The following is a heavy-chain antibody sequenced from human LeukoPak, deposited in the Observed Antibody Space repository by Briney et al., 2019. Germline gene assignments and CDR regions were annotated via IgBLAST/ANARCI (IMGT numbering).Heavy chain of an antibody. Sequence: PSETLSLTCTVSGGSISSGDYYWSWIRQPPGKGLEWIGYIYYSGSTYYNPSLKSRVTISVDTSKNQFSLKLSSVTAADTAVYYCARDCGYSYGYGPPGIDYWGQGTLVTVSS. CDR3: ARDCGYSYGYGPPGIDY. D-gene: IGHD5-18*01. CDR2: IYYSGST. J-gene: IGHJ4*02. V-gene: IGHV4-30-4*01. CDR1: GGSISSGDYY.